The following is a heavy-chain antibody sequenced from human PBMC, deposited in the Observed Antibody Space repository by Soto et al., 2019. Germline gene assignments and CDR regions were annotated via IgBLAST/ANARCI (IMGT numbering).Heavy chain of an antibody. CDR3: AGPRENCISTSCDVAFDT. CDR1: GFTFSDYI. CDR2: ISSSSSSI. D-gene: IGHD2-2*01. V-gene: IGHV3-21*06. J-gene: IGHJ3*02. Sequence: EIQLVESGGGLVKPGGSLRLSCAASGFTFSDYIMNWVRQAPGKGLEWLSYISSSSSSIFYADSVKGRFTISRDNAKNSLFRHMKSLRGDDRAVYYCAGPRENCISTSCDVAFDTWGQGTMVTVSP.